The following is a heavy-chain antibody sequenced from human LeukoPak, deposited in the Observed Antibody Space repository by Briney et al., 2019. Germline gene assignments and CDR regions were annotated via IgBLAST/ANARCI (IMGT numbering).Heavy chain of an antibody. CDR2: LNGDASST. CDR3: ARGGRITIYPDY. CDR1: GFTFSGHG. D-gene: IGHD3-3*01. V-gene: IGHV3-74*01. J-gene: IGHJ4*02. Sequence: GGSLRLSCAASGFTFSGHGMHWVRQAPGKGLVWVSRLNGDASSTNYADSVNGRFTISRDNAKNTLYLQMNGLRAEDTAVYYCARGGRITIYPDYWGPGTLVTVSS.